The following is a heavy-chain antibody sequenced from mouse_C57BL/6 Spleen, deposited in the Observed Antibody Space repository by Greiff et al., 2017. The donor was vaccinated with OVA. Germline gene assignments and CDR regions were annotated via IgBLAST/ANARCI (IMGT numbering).Heavy chain of an antibody. J-gene: IGHJ4*01. Sequence: QVQLKQSGAELARPGASVKLSCKASGYTFTSYGISWVKQRTGQGLEWIGEIYPRSGNTYYNEKFKGKATLTADKSSSTAYMELRSLTSEDSAVYFCAREEAYYSNYEAMDYWGQGTSVTVSS. CDR1: GYTFTSYG. V-gene: IGHV1-81*01. CDR2: IYPRSGNT. CDR3: AREEAYYSNYEAMDY. D-gene: IGHD2-5*01.